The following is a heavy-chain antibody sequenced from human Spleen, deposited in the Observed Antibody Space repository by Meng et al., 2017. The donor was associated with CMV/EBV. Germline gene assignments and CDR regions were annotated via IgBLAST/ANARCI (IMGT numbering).Heavy chain of an antibody. CDR2: IYSGGTT. CDR1: GFTVSNSY. Sequence: GESLKISCAASGFTVSNSYMSWVRQAPGKGLEWVSIIYSGGTTYYADSVKGRFTISRDNSRNTLFLQMNSLRIEDTAVYYCARDQNGGNSGWFDPWGQGTLVTVSS. CDR3: ARDQNGGNSGWFDP. D-gene: IGHD4-23*01. V-gene: IGHV3-66*02. J-gene: IGHJ5*02.